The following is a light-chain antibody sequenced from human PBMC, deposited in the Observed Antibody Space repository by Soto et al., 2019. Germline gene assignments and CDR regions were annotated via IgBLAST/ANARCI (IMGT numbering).Light chain of an antibody. V-gene: IGKV3-15*01. Sequence: EIVMTQSPATLSVSPGERATLSCRASQSVSSNLAWYQQKPGQAPRLLIYGASTRATGIPARFSGSGSGTEFPLTISSLQSDDFAVDYCQQYNNWPQTFGQGTKLEIK. J-gene: IGKJ2*01. CDR3: QQYNNWPQT. CDR1: QSVSSN. CDR2: GAS.